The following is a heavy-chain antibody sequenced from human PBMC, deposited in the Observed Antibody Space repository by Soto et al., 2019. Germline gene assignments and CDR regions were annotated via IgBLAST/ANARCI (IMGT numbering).Heavy chain of an antibody. D-gene: IGHD1-26*01. CDR3: AREPGVGAPAGYYYYGMDV. J-gene: IGHJ6*02. V-gene: IGHV1-2*02. CDR1: GYTFTGYY. CDR2: INPNSGGT. Sequence: ASVKVSCKASGYTFTGYYMHWVRQAPGQGLEWMGWINPNSGGTNYAQKFQGRVTMTRDTSISTAYMELSRLRSDDTAVYYCAREPGVGAPAGYYYYGMDVWGQGTTVTVSS.